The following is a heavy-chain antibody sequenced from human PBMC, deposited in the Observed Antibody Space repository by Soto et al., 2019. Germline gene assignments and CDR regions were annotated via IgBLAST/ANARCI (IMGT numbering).Heavy chain of an antibody. CDR3: ARARCCSGGSCYGDFEYFPH. CDR2: IYYSGST. Sequence: PSETLSLTCTVSGGSISSYYWSWIRQPPGKGLEWIGYIYYSGSTNYNPSLKSRVTISVDTSKNQFSLKLSSVTAADTAVYYCARARCCSGGSCYGDFEYFPHWGQGTLVTVSS. V-gene: IGHV4-59*01. CDR1: GGSISSYY. D-gene: IGHD2-15*01. J-gene: IGHJ1*01.